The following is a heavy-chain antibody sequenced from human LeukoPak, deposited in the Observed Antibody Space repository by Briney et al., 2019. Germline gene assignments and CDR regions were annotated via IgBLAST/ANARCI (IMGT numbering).Heavy chain of an antibody. CDR1: GGSFSGYY. CDR2: IYYSGST. D-gene: IGHD3-22*01. CDR3: ARERDYYDSSGYYSLYWYFDL. V-gene: IGHV4-59*01. J-gene: IGHJ2*01. Sequence: SETLSLTCAVYGGSFSGYYWSWVRQPPGKGLEWIGYIYYSGSTNYNPSLKSRVTISVDTSKNQFSLKLSSVTAADTAVYYCARERDYYDSSGYYSLYWYFDLWGRGTLVTVSS.